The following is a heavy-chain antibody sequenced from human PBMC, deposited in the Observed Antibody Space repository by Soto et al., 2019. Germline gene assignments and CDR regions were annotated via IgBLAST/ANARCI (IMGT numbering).Heavy chain of an antibody. CDR1: GYTFTSYG. D-gene: IGHD6-13*01. CDR2: ISAYNGNT. CDR3: ARGGYSSTWSNLLDRSGLDV. V-gene: IGHV1-18*04. J-gene: IGHJ6*02. Sequence: ASVKVSCKASGYTFTSYGISWVRQAPGQGLEWMGWISAYNGNTNYAQKLQGRVTITTDTSTNTAYMELRSLRSGDTAVYYCARGGYSSTWSNLLDRSGLDVWGQGTTVTVSS.